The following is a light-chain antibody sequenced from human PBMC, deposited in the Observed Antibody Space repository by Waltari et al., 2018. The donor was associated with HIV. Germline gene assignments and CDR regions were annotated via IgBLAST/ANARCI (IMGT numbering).Light chain of an antibody. CDR2: WAS. Sequence: DIVMTQSPDSLAVSLGERATINCKSSQSVLYISNNKNYLAWYQQKPGQPPKLLIYWASTRESGVPDRFSGSGSGTDFTLTISNLQAEDVAVYYCQQYYSTSQLTFGGGTKVEI. J-gene: IGKJ4*01. V-gene: IGKV4-1*01. CDR3: QQYYSTSQLT. CDR1: QSVLYISNNKNY.